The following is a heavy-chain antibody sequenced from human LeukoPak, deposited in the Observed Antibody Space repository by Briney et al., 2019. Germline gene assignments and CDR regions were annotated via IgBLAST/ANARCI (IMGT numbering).Heavy chain of an antibody. D-gene: IGHD3-22*01. CDR2: IIHIFGTA. J-gene: IGHJ3*02. Sequence: SVTLSFTCSVSTFTSYAISWVRQATGQGLEWMGGIIHIFGTANYAQNLQGRGTITADEYTSTAYLELSSLRSEDTAVYYCSRSSGYSRFRDAFDIWGQGTMVTVSS. CDR1: VSTFTSYA. CDR3: SRSSGYSRFRDAFDI. V-gene: IGHV1-69*13.